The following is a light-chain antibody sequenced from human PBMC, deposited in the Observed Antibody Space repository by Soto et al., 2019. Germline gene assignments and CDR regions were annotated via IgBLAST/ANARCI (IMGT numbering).Light chain of an antibody. Sequence: QSVLTQPPSASGAPGQRVTISCSGSSSNIGSNYVYWYQQLPGTAPKLLIYRNNQRRSGVPDRFSGSKSGTSVSLAISGLRSEDEANYYCAAWDDIMSGVLFGGGTQLTVL. CDR1: SSNIGSNY. CDR2: RNN. J-gene: IGLJ2*01. CDR3: AAWDDIMSGVL. V-gene: IGLV1-47*01.